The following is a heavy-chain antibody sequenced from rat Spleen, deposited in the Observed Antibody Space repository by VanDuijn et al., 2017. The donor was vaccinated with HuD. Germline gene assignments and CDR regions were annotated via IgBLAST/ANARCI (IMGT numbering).Heavy chain of an antibody. D-gene: IGHD1-2*01. CDR1: GFTFSDYN. CDR3: TAYSSYWYFDF. Sequence: EVQLVESGGGLVQPGRSLKLSCAASGFTFSDYNMAWVRQAPGKGLEWVATIISGGSNAYYPDSVKGRFTISRDNAKSTLYLQMNSLRSEDTATYYCTAYSSYWYFDFWGPGTMVTVSS. V-gene: IGHV5-7*01. J-gene: IGHJ1*01. CDR2: IISGGSNA.